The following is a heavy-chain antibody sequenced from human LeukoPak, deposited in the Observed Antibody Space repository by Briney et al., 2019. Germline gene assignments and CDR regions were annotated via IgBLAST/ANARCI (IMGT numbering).Heavy chain of an antibody. Sequence: GGSLRLSCAASGFTFSNAWMSWVRQAPGKGLEWVGRIKSKTDGGTTDYAAPVKGRFTISRDDSKNTLYLQMNSLKTEDTAVYYCTTDIDYYGSGSYYYYFDYWGQGTLVTVSS. CDR1: GFTFSNAW. J-gene: IGHJ4*02. CDR3: TTDIDYYGSGSYYYYFDY. CDR2: IKSKTDGGTT. D-gene: IGHD3-10*01. V-gene: IGHV3-15*01.